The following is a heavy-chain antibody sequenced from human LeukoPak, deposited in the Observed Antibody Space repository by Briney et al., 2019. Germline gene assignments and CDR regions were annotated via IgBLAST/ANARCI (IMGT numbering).Heavy chain of an antibody. V-gene: IGHV1-18*01. J-gene: IGHJ6*02. CDR3: ARGSSGWYGDWTYYYYGMDV. CDR2: ISAYNGNT. CDR1: GYTFTSYG. Sequence: ASVTVSCTASGYTFTSYGISWVRQAPGQGLEWMGWISAYNGNTNYAQKLQGRVTMTTDTSTSTAYMELRSLRSDDTAVYYCARGSSGWYGDWTYYYYGMDVWGQGTTVTVSS. D-gene: IGHD6-19*01.